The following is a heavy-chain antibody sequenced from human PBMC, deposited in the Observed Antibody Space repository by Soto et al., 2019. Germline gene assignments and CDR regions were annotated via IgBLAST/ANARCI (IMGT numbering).Heavy chain of an antibody. D-gene: IGHD3-10*01. CDR2: IVVGSGNT. CDR3: AREAGSEPSFYYHDMDV. V-gene: IGHV1-58*01. J-gene: IGHJ6*03. CDR1: GFTFTSSA. Sequence: GASVKVSCKASGFTFTSSAVQWVRQARGQRLEWIGWIVVGSGNTNYAQKFQERVTITRDMSTSTAYMELSSLRSEDTPVYYCAREAGSEPSFYYHDMDVWGKGPTGTVSS.